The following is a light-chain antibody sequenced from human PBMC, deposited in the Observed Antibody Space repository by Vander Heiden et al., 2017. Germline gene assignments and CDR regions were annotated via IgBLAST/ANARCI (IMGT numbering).Light chain of an antibody. Sequence: DIQTTQPRLPLSASVGDRVTITCRTSQSISIYLKWYQQKPGEAPKLLIYAASSWQSGVPSRFSGSGSGTDFTLTISRPQPEDFASYYCQQSDSSPWTFGQGTKVEIK. CDR1: QSISIY. CDR2: AAS. J-gene: IGKJ1*01. CDR3: QQSDSSPWT. V-gene: IGKV1-39*01.